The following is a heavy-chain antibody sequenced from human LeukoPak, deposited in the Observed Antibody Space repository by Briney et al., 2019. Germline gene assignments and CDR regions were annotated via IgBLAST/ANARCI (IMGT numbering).Heavy chain of an antibody. J-gene: IGHJ4*02. D-gene: IGHD6-13*01. CDR1: KFTFSSYA. CDR3: AKDRLAAAGPTDY. CDR2: LTASGNTA. Sequence: GGSLRLSCAASKFTFSSYAMSWVRQAPGKGLAWVSGLTASGNTAFYADSVKGRFTISRDNAKNSLYLQMNSLRAEDTAVYYCAKDRLAAAGPTDYWGQGTLVTVSS. V-gene: IGHV3-23*01.